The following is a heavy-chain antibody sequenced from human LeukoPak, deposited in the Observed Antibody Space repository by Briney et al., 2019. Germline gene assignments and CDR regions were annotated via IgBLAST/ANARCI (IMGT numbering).Heavy chain of an antibody. J-gene: IGHJ4*02. Sequence: ASVKVSCKASGYTFTNYGISWVRQAPGQGLEWMGWISAYNGNANYAQKLQGRVTMTTDTSTSTAYMELRSLRSDDTAVYYCARSASLGVVTAIVDYWGQGTLVTVSS. CDR2: ISAYNGNA. D-gene: IGHD2-21*02. CDR3: ARSASLGVVTAIVDY. CDR1: GYTFTNYG. V-gene: IGHV1-18*01.